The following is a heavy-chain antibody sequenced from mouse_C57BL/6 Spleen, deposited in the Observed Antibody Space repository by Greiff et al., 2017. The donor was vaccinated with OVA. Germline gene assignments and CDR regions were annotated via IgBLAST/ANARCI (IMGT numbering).Heavy chain of an antibody. Sequence: EVKLMESGGGLVKPGGSLKLSCAASGFTFSSYAMSWVRQTPEKRLEWVATISDGGSYTYYPDNVKGRFTISRDNAKNNLYLQMSHLKSEDTAMYYCARDHYGNTDWFAYWGQGTLVTVSA. CDR3: ARDHYGNTDWFAY. CDR2: ISDGGSYT. D-gene: IGHD2-1*01. J-gene: IGHJ3*01. V-gene: IGHV5-4*01. CDR1: GFTFSSYA.